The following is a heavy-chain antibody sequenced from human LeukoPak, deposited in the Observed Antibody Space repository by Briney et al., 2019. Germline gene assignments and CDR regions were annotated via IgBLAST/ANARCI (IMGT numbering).Heavy chain of an antibody. CDR3: AREHDWGDFGY. J-gene: IGHJ4*02. D-gene: IGHD3-9*01. Sequence: PSETLSLTCTVSGGSVTSGSYYWGWIRQPPGKELEWIGYISYRGNTNYNPSLKSRVTISVDTSKNQFSLKLTSVTAADTAVYYCAREHDWGDFGYWGQGTLVTVSS. V-gene: IGHV4-61*01. CDR2: ISYRGNT. CDR1: GGSVTSGSYY.